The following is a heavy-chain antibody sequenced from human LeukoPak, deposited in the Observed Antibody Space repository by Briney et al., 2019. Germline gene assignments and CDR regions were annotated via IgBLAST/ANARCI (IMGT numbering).Heavy chain of an antibody. Sequence: SETLSLTCTVSGGSISSSSYYWGWIRQPPGMGLEWIGSIYYSGTTYYNPSLKSRVIISVDTSKNQFSLKLTSVTAADTAVYYCARVDYGDYSKDFDYWGQGTLVTVSS. CDR1: GGSISSSSYY. J-gene: IGHJ4*02. D-gene: IGHD4-17*01. V-gene: IGHV4-39*07. CDR2: IYYSGTT. CDR3: ARVDYGDYSKDFDY.